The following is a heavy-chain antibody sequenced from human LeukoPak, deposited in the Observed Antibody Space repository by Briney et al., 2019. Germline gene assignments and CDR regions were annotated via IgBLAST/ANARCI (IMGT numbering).Heavy chain of an antibody. V-gene: IGHV3-23*01. CDR1: GFTFSLYA. CDR3: AKGRGGTPVIAAARTRDY. J-gene: IGHJ4*02. Sequence: GGSPRLSCAASGFTFSLYAIRWVRQAPGKGLEWVSSISGGSDNTYYADSVQGRFTITRDNSNNTLYLQLNSLRSDDTAVYSCAKGRGGTPVIAAARTRDYWGEGALVTVSS. CDR2: ISGGSDNT. D-gene: IGHD6-13*01.